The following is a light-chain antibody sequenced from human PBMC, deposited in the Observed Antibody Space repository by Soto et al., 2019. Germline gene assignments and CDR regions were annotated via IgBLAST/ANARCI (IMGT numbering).Light chain of an antibody. CDR3: QQYTTDYT. V-gene: IGKV1-5*03. CDR2: KAS. J-gene: IGKJ4*01. CDR1: HTIGNY. Sequence: DIQMTQSPSTLSVSVGDRVTIICRASHTIGNYLAWYQQKPGKAPKLLIHKASTLHTGVSSRFSGSGSGTEFTLTISSRQPDDFATYYCQQYTTDYTFGGGTKLEI.